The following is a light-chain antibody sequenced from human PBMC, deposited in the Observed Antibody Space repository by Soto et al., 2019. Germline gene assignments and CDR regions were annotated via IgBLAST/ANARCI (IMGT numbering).Light chain of an antibody. J-gene: IGKJ4*01. CDR1: QSVRSSY. Sequence: EIVLTQSPGTLSLSPGERATLSCRASQSVRSSYLAWYQQKPGQAPRLLIYGASSRATGIPDRFSGSGSGTDFTLTISRLEPEDFAVYYCQQYGSTPLTFGGGTKVEI. CDR2: GAS. V-gene: IGKV3-20*01. CDR3: QQYGSTPLT.